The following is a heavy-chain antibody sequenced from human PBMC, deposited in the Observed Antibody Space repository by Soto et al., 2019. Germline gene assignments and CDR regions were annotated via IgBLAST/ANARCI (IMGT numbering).Heavy chain of an antibody. Sequence: QVQLVGSGGGVVQPGRSLRLSCAASGFGFSSYAMHWVRQAPGKGLEWLAVISFDGSSKYYADCVKGRFTISRDNPKNTVWLQINSLREEGTAVFYCAREGGEVIELYWGQGALVTVSS. D-gene: IGHD3-10*01. CDR3: AREGGEVIELY. CDR2: ISFDGSSK. V-gene: IGHV3-30-3*01. CDR1: GFGFSSYA. J-gene: IGHJ4*02.